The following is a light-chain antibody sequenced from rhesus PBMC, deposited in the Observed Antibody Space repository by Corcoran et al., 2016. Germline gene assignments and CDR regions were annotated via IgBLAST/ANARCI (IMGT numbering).Light chain of an antibody. CDR2: RPS. V-gene: IGKV3-24*04. J-gene: IGKJ3*01. Sequence: EIVLTQSPTSMAVSQGERVTISCTASSSIGTNYLHWYQQKPGFPPRLFVYRPSSLASGVPARFSGSGSGTSHTLTISSVEAEDAATYSCQQGNDLPFTFGPGSKLEIK. CDR1: SSIGTN. CDR3: QQGNDLPFT.